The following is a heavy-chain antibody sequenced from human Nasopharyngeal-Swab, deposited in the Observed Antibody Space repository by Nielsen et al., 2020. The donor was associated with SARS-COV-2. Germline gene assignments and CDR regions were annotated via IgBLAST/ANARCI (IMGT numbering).Heavy chain of an antibody. J-gene: IGHJ6*03. D-gene: IGHD2-2*01. CDR1: GDSVSSNSAA. Sequence: SQTLSLTCAISGDSVSSNSAAWNWIRQSPSRGPKWMGRTYYRSKWYNDYAVSVKSRITINPDTSKNQFSLQLNSVTPEDTAVYYCARARRTDIVVVPAAPRGYYMDVWGKGTTVTVSS. CDR3: ARARRTDIVVVPAAPRGYYMDV. CDR2: TYYRSKWYN. V-gene: IGHV6-1*01.